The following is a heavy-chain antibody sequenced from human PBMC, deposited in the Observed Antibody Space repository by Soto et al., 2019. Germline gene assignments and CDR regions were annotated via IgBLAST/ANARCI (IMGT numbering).Heavy chain of an antibody. D-gene: IGHD6-19*01. Sequence: QVQLQESGPGLVKPSETLSLTCTVSGGSISSYYWSWIRQPPGKGLEWIGYIYYSGSTNYNPSLKSRVTISVDTSKNQFSLKLSSVTAADTAVYYCARDQGIAVAGRYYYYGMDVWGQGTTVTVSS. J-gene: IGHJ6*02. CDR2: IYYSGST. CDR1: GGSISSYY. CDR3: ARDQGIAVAGRYYYYGMDV. V-gene: IGHV4-59*01.